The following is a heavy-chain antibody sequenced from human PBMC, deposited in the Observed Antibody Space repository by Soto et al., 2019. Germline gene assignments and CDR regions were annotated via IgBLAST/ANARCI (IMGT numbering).Heavy chain of an antibody. D-gene: IGHD4-17*01. CDR2: TYCRSKWYN. J-gene: IGHJ4*02. V-gene: IGHV6-1*01. CDR3: ARDRDYGDFHYFDY. Sequence: SQTLSLTCVISGDSVSSNSAAWNWIRQSPSRGLEWLGRTYCRSKWYNDYAVSVKSRITITPDTSKNQFSLQLNSVTPEDTAVYYCARDRDYGDFHYFDYWGQGTLVTVSS. CDR1: GDSVSSNSAA.